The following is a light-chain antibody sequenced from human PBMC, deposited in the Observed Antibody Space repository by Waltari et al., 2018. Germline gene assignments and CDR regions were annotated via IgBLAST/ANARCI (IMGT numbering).Light chain of an antibody. J-gene: IGLJ3*02. CDR1: ASNIGGYL. CDR2: RSD. CDR3: ASWDDSLNGHWV. Sequence: QSVLTQPPSASGTPGQRVTISCSGSASNIGGYLVNCYQQLPGKAPKLLIYRSDQRPSGVPDRFSASKTGTSASLAISGLQSEDEADYFCASWDDSLNGHWVFGGGTKVTVL. V-gene: IGLV1-44*01.